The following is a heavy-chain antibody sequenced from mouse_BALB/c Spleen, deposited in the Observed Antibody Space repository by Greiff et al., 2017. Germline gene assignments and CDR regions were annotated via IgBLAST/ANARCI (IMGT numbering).Heavy chain of an antibody. CDR1: GFTFSSYG. V-gene: IGHV5-6*01. J-gene: IGHJ4*01. CDR3: ATDGYYDAMDY. CDR2: ISSGGSYT. Sequence: EVQRVESGGDLVKPGGSLKLSCAASGFTFSSYGMSWVRQTPDKRLEWVATISSGGSYTYYPDSVKGRFTISRDNAKNTLYLQMSSLKSEDTAMYYCATDGYYDAMDYWGQGTSVTVSS. D-gene: IGHD2-3*01.